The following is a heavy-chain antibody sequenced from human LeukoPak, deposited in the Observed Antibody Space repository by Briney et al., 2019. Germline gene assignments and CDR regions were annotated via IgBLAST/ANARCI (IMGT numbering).Heavy chain of an antibody. CDR1: GFTFSSYW. CDR3: ARTLLLWFGELLYGSDAFDI. CDR2: IKQDGSEK. Sequence: PGGSLRLSCAASGFTFSSYWMSWVRQAPGKGLEWVANIKQDGSEKNYVDSVKGRFTISRDNAKNSLYLQMNSLRAEDTAVYYCARTLLLWFGELLYGSDAFDIWGQGTMVTVSS. V-gene: IGHV3-7*01. J-gene: IGHJ3*02. D-gene: IGHD3-10*01.